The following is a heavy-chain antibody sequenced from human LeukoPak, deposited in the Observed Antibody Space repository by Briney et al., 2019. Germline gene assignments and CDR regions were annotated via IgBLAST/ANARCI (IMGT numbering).Heavy chain of an antibody. V-gene: IGHV3-7*01. CDR3: ARDPAGLRYFDWSHYFDY. Sequence: AGGSLRLSCAASGFTFSSYWMSWVRQAPGKGLEWVANIKQDGSEKYYVDSVKGRFTISRDNAKNSLYLQMNSLRAEDTAVYYCARDPAGLRYFDWSHYFDYWGQGTLVTVSS. J-gene: IGHJ4*02. CDR2: IKQDGSEK. CDR1: GFTFSSYW. D-gene: IGHD3-9*01.